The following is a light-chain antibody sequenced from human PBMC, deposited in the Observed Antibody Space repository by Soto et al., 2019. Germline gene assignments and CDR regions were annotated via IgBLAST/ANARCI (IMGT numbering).Light chain of an antibody. V-gene: IGKV1-33*01. CDR1: QDITYY. Sequence: EIPMTQSPCSLYASVGDRVTITCQARQDITYYLSWYQHKPGEAHKLLVYDASDLRTGVPSRFSGSGSGTDFPLTISSLQPEDVATYYCQQYNNWPPWTFGQGTKVEI. CDR2: DAS. CDR3: QQYNNWPPWT. J-gene: IGKJ1*01.